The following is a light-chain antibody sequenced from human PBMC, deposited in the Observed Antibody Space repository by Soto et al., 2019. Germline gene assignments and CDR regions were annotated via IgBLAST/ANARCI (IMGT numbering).Light chain of an antibody. V-gene: IGKV1-5*01. CDR2: DAS. CDR3: QQRSNWPPIT. J-gene: IGKJ5*01. CDR1: QSISGW. Sequence: DIQMTQSRSTLSASVGARVTITCRASQSISGWLAGYQQKPGKAPKLLIYDASSLESGVPSRFSGGGAGTDFTLTISRLEPEDYAVYYCQQRSNWPPITFGQGTRLEIK.